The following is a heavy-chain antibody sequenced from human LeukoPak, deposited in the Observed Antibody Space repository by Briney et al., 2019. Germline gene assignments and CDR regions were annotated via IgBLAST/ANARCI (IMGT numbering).Heavy chain of an antibody. CDR2: ISAYNGNT. D-gene: IGHD2-2*01. CDR3: ARDAGDIVTIPAAISVP. CDR1: GYTFSSYG. V-gene: IGHV1-18*01. Sequence: ASVKVSYKASGYTFSSYGISWVRQAPGQGLEWMGWISAYNGNTNYAQMVQGRVTMTTDTSTSTAYMEVRSLRSDDTAMYYCARDAGDIVTIPAAISVPWGQGTLVTVSS. J-gene: IGHJ5*02.